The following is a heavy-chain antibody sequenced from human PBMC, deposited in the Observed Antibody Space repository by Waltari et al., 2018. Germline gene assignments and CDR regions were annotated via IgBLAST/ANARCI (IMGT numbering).Heavy chain of an antibody. CDR2: INRSGST. CDR1: GGSFSGYY. Sequence: QVQLQQWGAGLLKPSETLSLTCAVYGGSFSGYYWSWIRQPPGKGLEWIGEINRSGSTNYNPSLKSRVTISVDTSKNQFSLKLSSVTAADTAVYYCARGDSILGGDCYRYWGQGTLVTVSS. V-gene: IGHV4-34*01. D-gene: IGHD2-21*01. J-gene: IGHJ4*02. CDR3: ARGDSILGGDCYRY.